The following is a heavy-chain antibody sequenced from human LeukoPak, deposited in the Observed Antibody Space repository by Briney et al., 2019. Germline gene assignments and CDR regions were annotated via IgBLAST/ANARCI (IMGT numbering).Heavy chain of an antibody. V-gene: IGHV3-48*02. J-gene: IGHJ4*02. Sequence: GGSLRLSCAASGFTFSSYAMSWVRQAPGKGLEWVSYISGSSSTIYYAGSVKGRFTISRDNAKNSVYLQMNSLRDEDTAVYYCARDHYSRNDHWGQGTLVTVSS. CDR3: ARDHYSRNDH. CDR1: GFTFSSYA. CDR2: ISGSSSTI. D-gene: IGHD6-13*01.